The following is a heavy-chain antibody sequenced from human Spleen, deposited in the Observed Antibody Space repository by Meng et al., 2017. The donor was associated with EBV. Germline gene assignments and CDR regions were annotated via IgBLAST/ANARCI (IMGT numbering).Heavy chain of an antibody. V-gene: IGHV4-4*02. Sequence: VHWQESGPGLVNPSGTLSLTCAVSGASIDSSDWWTWVRQAPGKGLEWIGEIHHSGTTNYNPSLESRVTISIDKSDNQFSLKVTPVTDADTAVYYCARGLGGHYPTMEYWGQGTLVTVSS. J-gene: IGHJ4*02. D-gene: IGHD3-22*01. CDR1: GASIDSSDW. CDR3: ARGLGGHYPTMEY. CDR2: IHHSGTT.